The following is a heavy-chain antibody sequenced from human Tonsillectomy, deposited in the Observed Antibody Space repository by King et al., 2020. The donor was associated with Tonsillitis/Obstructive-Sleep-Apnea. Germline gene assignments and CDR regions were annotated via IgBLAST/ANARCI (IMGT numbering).Heavy chain of an antibody. Sequence: QLQESGPGLVKPSETLSLTCTVSGGSISSYYWSWIRQPPGKGLEWIGYIYYSGSTNYNPSLKSRVTISGDTSKNQFSLKLSSVTAADTAVYYCARDMVLEAGGDAFDIWGQGTVVTVSS. CDR2: IYYSGST. CDR1: GGSISSYY. V-gene: IGHV4-59*01. CDR3: ARDMVLEAGGDAFDI. D-gene: IGHD2-8*01. J-gene: IGHJ3*02.